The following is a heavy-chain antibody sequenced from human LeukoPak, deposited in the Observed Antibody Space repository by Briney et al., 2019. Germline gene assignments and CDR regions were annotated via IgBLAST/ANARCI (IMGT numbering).Heavy chain of an antibody. CDR3: TRNGDTSGYSD. CDR2: IKQDGGET. J-gene: IGHJ4*02. V-gene: IGHV3-7*01. D-gene: IGHD3-22*01. CDR1: GFTFSDYY. Sequence: GGSLRLSCAASGFTFSDYYMGWVRQGPGKGLEWVASIKQDGGETYYVDSVKGRFTISRDNSKNSLYLQMNSLRAEDTAVYYCTRNGDTSGYSDWGQGTLVTVSS.